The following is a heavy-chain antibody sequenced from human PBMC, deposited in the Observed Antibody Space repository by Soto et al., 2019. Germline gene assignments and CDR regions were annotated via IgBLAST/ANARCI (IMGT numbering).Heavy chain of an antibody. Sequence: ASVKVSCKASGYTFTGYYMHWVRQAPGQGLEWMGWINPNSGGTNYAQKFQGRVTMTRDTSISTAYMELSRLRSEDTAVYYCARDINSYPDAFDIWGQGTMVTVSS. CDR1: GYTFTGYY. CDR2: INPNSGGT. J-gene: IGHJ3*02. CDR3: ARDINSYPDAFDI. V-gene: IGHV1-2*02. D-gene: IGHD2-2*01.